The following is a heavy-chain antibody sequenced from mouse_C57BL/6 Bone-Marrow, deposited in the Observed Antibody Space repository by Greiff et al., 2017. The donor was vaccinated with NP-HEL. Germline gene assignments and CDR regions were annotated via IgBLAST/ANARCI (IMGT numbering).Heavy chain of an antibody. D-gene: IGHD3-2*02. Sequence: EVQVVESGGDLVKPGGSLKLSCAASGFTFSSYGMSWVRQTPDKRLEWVATISSGGSYTYYPDSVKGRFTISRDNAKNTLYLQMSSLKSEDTAMYYCASPTAQATWFAYWGQGTLVTVSA. CDR1: GFTFSSYG. CDR2: ISSGGSYT. J-gene: IGHJ3*01. V-gene: IGHV5-6*01. CDR3: ASPTAQATWFAY.